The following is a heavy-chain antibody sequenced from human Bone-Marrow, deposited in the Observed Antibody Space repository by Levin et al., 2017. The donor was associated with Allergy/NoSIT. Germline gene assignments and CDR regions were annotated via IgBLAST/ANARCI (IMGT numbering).Heavy chain of an antibody. Sequence: GGSLRLSCAASGFTVSSNYMSWVRQAPGKGLEWVSVIYSGGSTYYADSVKGRFTISRDNSKNTLYLQMNSLRAEDTAVYYCARYCSGGSCYSDQDAFDIWGQGTMVTVSS. CDR3: ARYCSGGSCYSDQDAFDI. CDR1: GFTVSSNY. J-gene: IGHJ3*02. D-gene: IGHD2-15*01. V-gene: IGHV3-53*01. CDR2: IYSGGST.